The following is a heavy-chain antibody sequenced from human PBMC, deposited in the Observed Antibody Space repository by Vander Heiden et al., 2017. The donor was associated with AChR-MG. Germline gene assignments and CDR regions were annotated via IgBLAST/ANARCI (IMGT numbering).Heavy chain of an antibody. D-gene: IGHD1-26*01. CDR2: INPNSGGT. CDR3: ARYWEPSSLISYFYGMER. CDR1: RYTFTDSY. J-gene: IGHJ6*02. Sequence: QVQLVQSGAEVKKPGASVKVSCKASRYTFTDSYIHWLRQAHGQGLEWMGWINPNSGGTNDAQKFQGWVTMTRDTSINTAYMELSRLKSDDTAVYYCARYWEPSSLISYFYGMERWGQGTKVTGAS. V-gene: IGHV1-2*04.